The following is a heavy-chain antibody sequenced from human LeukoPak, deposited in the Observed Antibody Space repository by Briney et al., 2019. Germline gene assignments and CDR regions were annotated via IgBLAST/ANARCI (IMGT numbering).Heavy chain of an antibody. J-gene: IGHJ1*01. V-gene: IGHV4-34*01. Sequence: PSETLSLTCAVYGGSFSGYYWSWIRQPPGKGLEWIGEINHSGSTNYNPSLKSRVTISVDTSKNQFSLKLSSVTAADTAVYYCSSSWYAPWGYFQHWGQGTLVTVSS. CDR1: GGSFSGYY. CDR2: INHSGST. CDR3: SSSWYAPWGYFQH. D-gene: IGHD6-13*01.